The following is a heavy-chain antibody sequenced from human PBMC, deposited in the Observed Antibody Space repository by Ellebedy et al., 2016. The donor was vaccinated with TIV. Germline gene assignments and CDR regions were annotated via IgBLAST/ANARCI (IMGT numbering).Heavy chain of an antibody. CDR2: ISYDGSNK. CDR3: AKDPGYHYWSDLGYFDY. CDR1: GFTFSDYA. J-gene: IGHJ4*02. Sequence: GESLKISCAASGFTFSDYAMHWVRQAPGKGLEWVAVISYDGSNKYYADSVKGRFTISRDSSKNTVYLEMNTLRAEDTAVYYCAKDPGYHYWSDLGYFDYWGQGILVTVSS. V-gene: IGHV3-30*18. D-gene: IGHD2-8*02.